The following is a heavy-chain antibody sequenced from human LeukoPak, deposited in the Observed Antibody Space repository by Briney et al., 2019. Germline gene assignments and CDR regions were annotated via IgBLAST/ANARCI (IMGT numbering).Heavy chain of an antibody. J-gene: IGHJ3*02. CDR2: IYHSGST. CDR1: GGSISSSSYY. V-gene: IGHV4-39*01. CDR3: ATLDIVNDAFDI. D-gene: IGHD2-2*03. Sequence: SETLSLTCTVSGGSISSSSYYWGWIRQPPGKGLEWIGSIYHSGSTYYNPSLKSRVTISVDTSKNQFSLKLSSVTAADTAVYYCATLDIVNDAFDIWGQGTMVTVSS.